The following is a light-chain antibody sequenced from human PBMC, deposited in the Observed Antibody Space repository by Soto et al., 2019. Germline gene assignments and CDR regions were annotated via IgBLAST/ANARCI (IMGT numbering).Light chain of an antibody. CDR1: QTISSW. V-gene: IGKV1-5*03. J-gene: IGKJ5*01. Sequence: PMTQSPSTLSASVGDRVTITCRASQTISSWLAWYQKKPGKAPKVLIYKASTLESGVPSRFGGSGSGTEFTLTISSLKPDDFATYYCQQYDSYPITFGQGTRLEIK. CDR3: QQYDSYPIT. CDR2: KAS.